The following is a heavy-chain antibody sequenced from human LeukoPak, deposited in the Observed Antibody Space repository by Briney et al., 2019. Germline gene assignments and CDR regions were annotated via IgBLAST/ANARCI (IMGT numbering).Heavy chain of an antibody. CDR3: ARGRPWLVLRGGGQYFQH. CDR1: GFTFSSYA. V-gene: IGHV3-23*01. CDR2: ISGSGGST. Sequence: GGSLRLSCAASGFTFSSYAMSWVRQAPGKGLEWVSAISGSGGSTYYADSVKGRFTISRDNSKNTLYLQMNSLRAEDTAVYYCARGRPWLVLRGGGQYFQHWGQGTLVTVSS. D-gene: IGHD6-19*01. J-gene: IGHJ1*01.